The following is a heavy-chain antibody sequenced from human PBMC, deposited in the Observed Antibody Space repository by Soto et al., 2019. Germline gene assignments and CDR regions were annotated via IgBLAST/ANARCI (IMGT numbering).Heavy chain of an antibody. J-gene: IGHJ4*02. CDR2: ISYDGSNK. D-gene: IGHD1-26*01. V-gene: IGHV3-30*18. Sequence: PGGSLRLSCAASGFTFSSYGMHWVRQAPGKGLERVAVISYDGSNKYYADSVKGRFTISRDNSKNTLYLQMNSLRAEDTAVYYCAKERWELFFPYYFDYWGQGTLVTVSS. CDR1: GFTFSSYG. CDR3: AKERWELFFPYYFDY.